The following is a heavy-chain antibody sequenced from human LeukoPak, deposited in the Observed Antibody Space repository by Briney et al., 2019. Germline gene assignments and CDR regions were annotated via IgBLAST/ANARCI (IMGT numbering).Heavy chain of an antibody. CDR1: GFTFSSYS. Sequence: GGSLRLSCAASGFTFSSYSMNWVRQAPGKGLEWVSYISSSSSTIYYADSVKGRFTISRDNAKNSLYLQMNSLRAEDTAVYYCAGGWLHFFDYWGQGTLVTVSS. J-gene: IGHJ4*02. D-gene: IGHD5-24*01. V-gene: IGHV3-48*01. CDR3: AGGWLHFFDY. CDR2: ISSSSSTI.